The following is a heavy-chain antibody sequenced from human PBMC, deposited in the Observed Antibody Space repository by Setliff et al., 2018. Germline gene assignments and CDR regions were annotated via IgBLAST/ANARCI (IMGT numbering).Heavy chain of an antibody. CDR2: IIPITGTT. D-gene: IGHD1-26*01. CDR3: ARGSIVGPTRGDFDF. Sequence: GASVKVSCNASGGTLTTFTTYSLIWVRQAPGQGLEWMGGIIPITGTTNYAQRFQGRITISTDESSSTVYMEMSRLKSEDTAVYYCARGSIVGPTRGDFDFWGLGTLVTVSS. J-gene: IGHJ4*02. V-gene: IGHV1-69*16. CDR1: GGTLTTFTTYS.